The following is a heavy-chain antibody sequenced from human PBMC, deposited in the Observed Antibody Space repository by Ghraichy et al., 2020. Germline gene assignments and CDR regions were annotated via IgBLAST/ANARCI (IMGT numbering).Heavy chain of an antibody. D-gene: IGHD3-10*01. J-gene: IGHJ6*03. Sequence: SETLSLTCTVSGGSVSSGDYYWNWIRQPPGKGLEWIGYIYYSGSTFYNPSLKSRHTISVDTSKNQFSLMLTSVTAADTAVYYCATGVVTMVRGDDYYYMDVWGKGTTVTVSS. CDR1: GGSVSSGDYY. CDR3: ATGVVTMVRGDDYYYMDV. CDR2: IYYSGST. V-gene: IGHV4-30-4*08.